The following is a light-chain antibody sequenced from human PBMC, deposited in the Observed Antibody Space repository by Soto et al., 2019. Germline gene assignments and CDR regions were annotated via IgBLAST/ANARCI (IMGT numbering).Light chain of an antibody. CDR2: EVS. Sequence: QSVLTQPASVSGSPGQSITISCTGTSSDVGGYNYVSWYQQHPGKAPKLMIYEVSNRPSGVSNRVSGSKSDNTASLTISGLQAEDEADYYCSSYTSSSTVVFGGGTKLTVL. V-gene: IGLV2-14*01. CDR3: SSYTSSSTVV. CDR1: SSDVGGYNY. J-gene: IGLJ2*01.